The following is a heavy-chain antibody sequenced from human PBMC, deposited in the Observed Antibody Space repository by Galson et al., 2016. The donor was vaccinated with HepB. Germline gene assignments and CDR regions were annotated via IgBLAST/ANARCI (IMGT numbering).Heavy chain of an antibody. Sequence: SLRLSCAASGFTFSSYALSWVRQAPGKGLEWVSAISGGGDSTHYADSEKGRFTITRDNSKNTVFLQMNSLRADDTAVYYCAQMGLSLDHRGQGTLVTVSS. CDR3: AQMGLSLDH. CDR2: ISGGGDST. D-gene: IGHD1-26*01. J-gene: IGHJ4*02. V-gene: IGHV3-23*01. CDR1: GFTFSSYA.